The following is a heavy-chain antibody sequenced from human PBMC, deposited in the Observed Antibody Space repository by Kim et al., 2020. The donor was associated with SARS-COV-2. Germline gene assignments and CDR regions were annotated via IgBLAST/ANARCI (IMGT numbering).Heavy chain of an antibody. Sequence: KGRFTNSRENSKNTLYLQMNSLRAEDTAVYYCARDVLYYYDSSGYNAFDIWGQGTMVTVSS. D-gene: IGHD3-22*01. V-gene: IGHV3-30*07. CDR3: ARDVLYYYDSSGYNAFDI. J-gene: IGHJ3*02.